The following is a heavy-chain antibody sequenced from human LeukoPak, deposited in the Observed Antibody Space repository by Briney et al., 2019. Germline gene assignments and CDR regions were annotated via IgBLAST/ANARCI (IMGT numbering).Heavy chain of an antibody. Sequence: GGSLRLSCAASGFTFSSYAMHWVRQAPGKGLEWVAVISYDGSNKYYADSVKGRFTISRDNAKNSLYLQMNSLRAEDTALYYCAKVSEGALPSLWGQGTLVTVSS. CDR2: ISYDGSNK. D-gene: IGHD1-26*01. CDR1: GFTFSSYA. V-gene: IGHV3-30-3*01. CDR3: AKVSEGALPSL. J-gene: IGHJ4*02.